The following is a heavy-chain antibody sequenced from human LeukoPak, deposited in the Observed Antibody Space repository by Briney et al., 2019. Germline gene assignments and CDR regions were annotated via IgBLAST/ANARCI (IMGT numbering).Heavy chain of an antibody. Sequence: GASVKVSCKASGYTFTNYGISWVRQAPGQGLEWMGWISAYNGNTNYAQKLQGKVTMTTDTSTSTAYMELRSLRSDDTAVYYCARYFSSGWFDYWGQGTLVTVSS. D-gene: IGHD6-19*01. CDR1: GYTFTNYG. CDR2: ISAYNGNT. J-gene: IGHJ4*02. CDR3: ARYFSSGWFDY. V-gene: IGHV1-18*01.